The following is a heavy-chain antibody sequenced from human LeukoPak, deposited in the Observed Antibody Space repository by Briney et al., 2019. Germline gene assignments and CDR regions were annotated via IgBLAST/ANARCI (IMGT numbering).Heavy chain of an antibody. Sequence: GGSLRLSCAASGFTFSSYAMSWVRQAPGKGLEWVSAISGSGGSTYYADSVKGRFTISRDNSKNTLYLQMNSLRAEDTAVYYCAKDVIQLCSRRIVYFDYWGQGTLVTVSS. D-gene: IGHD5-18*01. CDR1: GFTFSSYA. CDR2: ISGSGGST. CDR3: AKDVIQLCSRRIVYFDY. J-gene: IGHJ4*02. V-gene: IGHV3-23*01.